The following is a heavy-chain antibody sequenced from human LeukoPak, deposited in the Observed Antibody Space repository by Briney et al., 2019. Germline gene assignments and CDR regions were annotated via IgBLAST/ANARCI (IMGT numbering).Heavy chain of an antibody. D-gene: IGHD5-18*01. V-gene: IGHV1-18*01. CDR1: GYTFTSYG. CDR3: ARRGPLDDLRGYSYGYLNYFDY. J-gene: IGHJ4*02. CDR2: ISAYNGNT. Sequence: ASVKVSCKACGYTFTSYGISWVRQAPGQGLEWMGWISAYNGNTNYAQKLQGRVTMTTDTSTSTAYMELSSLRSEDTAVYYCARRGPLDDLRGYSYGYLNYFDYWGQGTLVTVSS.